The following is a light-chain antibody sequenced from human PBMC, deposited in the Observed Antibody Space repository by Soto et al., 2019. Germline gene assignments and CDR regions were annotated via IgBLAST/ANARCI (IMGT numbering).Light chain of an antibody. Sequence: DIQMTQSPSTLSASVGDRVTITCLASQSISSWLAWYQQNPGKAPKLLIYDASSLESGVPSRFRGSGSGTELTLTISSLQPYDFATYYCQQYNSYSPFGGGTKVEIK. V-gene: IGKV1-5*01. CDR1: QSISSW. CDR2: DAS. CDR3: QQYNSYSP. J-gene: IGKJ4*01.